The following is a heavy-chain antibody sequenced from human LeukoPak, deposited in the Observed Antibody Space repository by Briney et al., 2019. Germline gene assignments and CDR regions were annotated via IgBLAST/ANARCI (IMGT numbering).Heavy chain of an antibody. Sequence: GGSLRLSCSASGFTFSDYAMHWVRQAPGRRLQFVSAISSSGDYTSYSDSVKGRFTISRDNSKNTLHLQMSSLRPEDTAVYFCVKRGRTSDYAYDYWGQGSLVTVSS. D-gene: IGHD4-17*01. CDR3: VKRGRTSDYAYDY. CDR2: ISSSGDYT. CDR1: GFTFSDYA. J-gene: IGHJ4*02. V-gene: IGHV3-64D*06.